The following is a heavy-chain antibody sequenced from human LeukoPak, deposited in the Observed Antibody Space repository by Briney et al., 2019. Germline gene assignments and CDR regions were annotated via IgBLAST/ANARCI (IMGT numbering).Heavy chain of an antibody. Sequence: SVKLSCKASGGTFSSYTISWVRQAPGQGLEWMGRIIPILGIANYAQKFQGRVTITADKSTSTAYMELSSLRSEDTAVYYCARNPAYCGGDCYSGVGDYWGQGTLVTVSS. CDR2: IIPILGIA. CDR3: ARNPAYCGGDCYSGVGDY. V-gene: IGHV1-69*02. D-gene: IGHD2-21*01. CDR1: GGTFSSYT. J-gene: IGHJ4*02.